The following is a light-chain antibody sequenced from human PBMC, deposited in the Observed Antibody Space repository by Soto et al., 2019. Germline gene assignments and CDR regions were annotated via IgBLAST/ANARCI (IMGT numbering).Light chain of an antibody. CDR1: QTVRSTY. Sequence: IVLTQSPGTLSLSPGERATLPCRASQTVRSTYLAWYQQRPGQAPRLLIYGASSRATGMPDRFSGSGSGTDFTLTISRLESEDSAVYYCQQYSSSSKTFGQGTKVDIK. CDR3: QQYSSSSKT. J-gene: IGKJ1*01. CDR2: GAS. V-gene: IGKV3-20*01.